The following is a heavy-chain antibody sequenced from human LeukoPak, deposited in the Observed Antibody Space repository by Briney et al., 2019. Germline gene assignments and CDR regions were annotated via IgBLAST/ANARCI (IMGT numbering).Heavy chain of an antibody. CDR3: ARVEDSGYDWGYFDY. V-gene: IGHV4-39*01. CDR1: GGSVSSSSYY. D-gene: IGHD5-12*01. J-gene: IGHJ4*02. CDR2: IYYSGST. Sequence: SETLSLTCTVSGGSVSSSSYYWGWIRQPPGKGLEWIGDIYYSGSTYYTPSLKSRVTISVDTSKNQFSLKLSSVTAADTAVYYCARVEDSGYDWGYFDYWGQGTLVTVSS.